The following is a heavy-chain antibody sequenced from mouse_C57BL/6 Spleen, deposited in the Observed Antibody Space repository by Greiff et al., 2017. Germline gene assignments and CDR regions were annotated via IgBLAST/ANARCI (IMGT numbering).Heavy chain of an antibody. CDR3: ASVYDGYPYYYAMDY. CDR1: GYSITSGYD. V-gene: IGHV3-1*01. CDR2: ISYSGST. D-gene: IGHD2-3*01. Sequence: EVKLVESGPGMVKPSQSLSLTCTVTGYSITSGYDWHWIRHFPGNKLEWMGYISYSGSTNYNPSLKSRISITHDTSKNHFFLKLNSVTTEDTATYYCASVYDGYPYYYAMDYWGQGTSVTVSS. J-gene: IGHJ4*01.